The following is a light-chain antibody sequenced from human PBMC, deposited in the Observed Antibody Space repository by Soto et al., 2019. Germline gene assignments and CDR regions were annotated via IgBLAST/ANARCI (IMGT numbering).Light chain of an antibody. CDR3: QQYKSYSLT. Sequence: DIQMTQSPSTLSASVGDRVTITCRASQSISSWLAWYQHKPGKAPKLLIYKASSLESGVPSRFSGSGSGTEFNLAISSLQADDFATYYCQQYKSYSLTFGGGTKLEIK. V-gene: IGKV1-5*03. CDR2: KAS. CDR1: QSISSW. J-gene: IGKJ4*01.